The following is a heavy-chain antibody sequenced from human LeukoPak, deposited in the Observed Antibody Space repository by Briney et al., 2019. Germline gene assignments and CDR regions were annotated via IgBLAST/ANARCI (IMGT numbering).Heavy chain of an antibody. CDR1: GGTFSNYA. Sequence: GASVKVSCKASGGTFSNYAISWVRQAPGQGLEWMGGIIPIFGTVSYAQKFQGRVTITADESTSTAYMELSSLRSEDTAVYYCARDLADSFDYWGQGTLVTVSS. CDR3: ARDLADSFDY. CDR2: IIPIFGTV. J-gene: IGHJ4*02. V-gene: IGHV1-69*01.